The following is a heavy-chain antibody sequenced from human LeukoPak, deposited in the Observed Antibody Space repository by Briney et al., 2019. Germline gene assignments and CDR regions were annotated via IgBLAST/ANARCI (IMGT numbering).Heavy chain of an antibody. D-gene: IGHD6-19*01. Sequence: GESLKISCKGSGFTFTKYWIGWVRQMPGKGLEWMGIMYLGDSEARYSPSFQGQVTISADKSISTVFLQWSSLKASDTAMYYCVRHEGSISGWPFDYWGQGTLVTVSS. CDR3: VRHEGSISGWPFDY. J-gene: IGHJ4*02. CDR1: GFTFTKYW. V-gene: IGHV5-51*01. CDR2: MYLGDSEA.